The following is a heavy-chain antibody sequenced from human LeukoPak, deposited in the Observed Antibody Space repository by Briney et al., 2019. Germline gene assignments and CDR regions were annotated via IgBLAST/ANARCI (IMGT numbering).Heavy chain of an antibody. V-gene: IGHV4-59*01. CDR1: GGSISSYY. CDR3: ARATYCGGDCYPHDAFDI. Sequence: SETLSLTCTVSGGSISSYYWSWLRQPPGKGLEWIGYIYYSGSTNYNPSLKSRVTISVDTSKNQFSLKLSSVTAADTAVYYCARATYCGGDCYPHDAFDIWGQGTMVTVSS. D-gene: IGHD2-21*02. CDR2: IYYSGST. J-gene: IGHJ3*02.